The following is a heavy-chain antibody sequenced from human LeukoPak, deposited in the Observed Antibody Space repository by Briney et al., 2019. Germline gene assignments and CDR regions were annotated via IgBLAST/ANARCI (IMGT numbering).Heavy chain of an antibody. Sequence: GGSLRLSRAASGISISNYWMSWVRQAPGKGLEWVANINQAETEKQYVDSVKGRFTVSGDNANNSLYLQMNSLRAEDTAVYYCARESRSGSYSGYWGQGTLVTVSS. CDR3: ARESRSGSYSGY. V-gene: IGHV3-7*01. CDR1: GISISNYW. D-gene: IGHD1-26*01. CDR2: INQAETEK. J-gene: IGHJ4*02.